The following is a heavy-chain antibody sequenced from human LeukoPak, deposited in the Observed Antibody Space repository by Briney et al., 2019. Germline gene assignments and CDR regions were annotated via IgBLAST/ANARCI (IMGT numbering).Heavy chain of an antibody. CDR2: IYYSGST. V-gene: IGHV4-59*01. CDR1: GGSISSYY. D-gene: IGHD6-13*01. Sequence: PSETLSLTCTVSGGSISSYYWTWIRQPAGKGLEWIGYIYYSGSTNYNPSLKSRVTISVKTSKNQFSLKLRSVTAADTAVYYCARAYSSSWYFNWFDPWGQGTLVTVSS. CDR3: ARAYSSSWYFNWFDP. J-gene: IGHJ5*02.